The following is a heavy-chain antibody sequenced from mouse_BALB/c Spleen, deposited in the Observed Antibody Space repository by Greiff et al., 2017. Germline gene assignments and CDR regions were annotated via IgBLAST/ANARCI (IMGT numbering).Heavy chain of an antibody. V-gene: IGHV2-9*02. CDR2: IWAGGST. CDR1: GFSLTSYG. J-gene: IGHJ4*01. CDR3: AREGYEDIHYYGYGAMDY. D-gene: IGHD1-2*01. Sequence: QVQLQQSGPGLVAPSQSLSITCTVSGFSLTSYGVHWVRQPPGKGLEWLGVIWAGGSTNYNSALMSRLSISKDNSKSQVFLKMNSLQTDDTAMYYCAREGYEDIHYYGYGAMDYWGQGTSVTVSS.